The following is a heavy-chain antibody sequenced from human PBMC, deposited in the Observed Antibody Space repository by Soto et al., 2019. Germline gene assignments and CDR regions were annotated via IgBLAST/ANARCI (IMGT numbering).Heavy chain of an antibody. Sequence: SETLSLTCTVSGGSISSGGYYWSWIRQHPGKGLEWIGYIYYSGSTYYNPSLKSRVTISVDTSKNQFSLKLSSVTAADTAVYYCARFPVMITWFDPWGQGTLVTVSS. J-gene: IGHJ5*02. CDR1: GGSISSGGYY. D-gene: IGHD3-16*01. V-gene: IGHV4-31*03. CDR2: IYYSGST. CDR3: ARFPVMITWFDP.